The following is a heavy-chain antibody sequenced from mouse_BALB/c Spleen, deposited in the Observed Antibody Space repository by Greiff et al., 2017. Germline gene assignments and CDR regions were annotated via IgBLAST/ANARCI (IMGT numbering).Heavy chain of an antibody. V-gene: IGHV2-2*02. CDR1: GFSLTSYG. CDR3: ARNEGNPYWYFDV. J-gene: IGHJ1*01. CDR2: IWSGGST. Sequence: VQGVESGPGLVQPSQSLSITCTVSGFSLTSYGVHWVRQSPGKGLEWLGVIWSGGSTDYNAAFISRLSISKDNSKSQVFFKMNSLQANDTAIYYCARNEGNPYWYFDVWGAGTTVTVSS. D-gene: IGHD2-1*01.